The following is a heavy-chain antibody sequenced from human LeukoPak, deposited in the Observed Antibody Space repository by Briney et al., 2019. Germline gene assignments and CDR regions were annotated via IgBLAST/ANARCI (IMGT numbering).Heavy chain of an antibody. CDR2: ISAYNGNT. Sequence: ASVKVSCKASGYTFTSYGISWVRQAPGQGLEWMGWISAYNGNTNYAQKLQGRVTMTTDTSTSTAYMELRSLRFDDTAVYYCARDHSYYYDSSGYLRSYYFDYWGQGTLVTVSS. CDR1: GYTFTSYG. CDR3: ARDHSYYYDSSGYLRSYYFDY. D-gene: IGHD3-22*01. V-gene: IGHV1-18*01. J-gene: IGHJ4*02.